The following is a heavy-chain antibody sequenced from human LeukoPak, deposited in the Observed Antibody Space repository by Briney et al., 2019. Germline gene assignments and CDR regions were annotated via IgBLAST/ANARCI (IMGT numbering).Heavy chain of an antibody. Sequence: GASVKSSREASVYTFTPATINRVRDTPGQGLEWMGWMNPNSGNTGYAQKFQGRGTITRNTSISTAYMELSSLRSEDTAVYYCARFDGDWELRAFDIWGQGTMVTVSS. J-gene: IGHJ3*02. D-gene: IGHD1-26*01. CDR3: ARFDGDWELRAFDI. CDR1: VYTFTPAT. V-gene: IGHV1-8*03. CDR2: MNPNSGNT.